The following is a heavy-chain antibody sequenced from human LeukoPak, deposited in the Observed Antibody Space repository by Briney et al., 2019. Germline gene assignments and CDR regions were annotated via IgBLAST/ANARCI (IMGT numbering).Heavy chain of an antibody. Sequence: SVKVSCKASGGTFSNCAISWVRQAPGQGLEWMGGIITNYGTTNYAQKYQGRVTITADESTTTAYMELSSLRSEDTAVYYCARPRTYYDFWRGYPPFDYWGQGTPVTASS. D-gene: IGHD3-3*01. CDR2: IITNYGTT. V-gene: IGHV1-69*13. CDR1: GGTFSNCA. CDR3: ARPRTYYDFWRGYPPFDY. J-gene: IGHJ4*02.